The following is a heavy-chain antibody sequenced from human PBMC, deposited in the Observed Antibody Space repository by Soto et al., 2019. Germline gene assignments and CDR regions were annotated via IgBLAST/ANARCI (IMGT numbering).Heavy chain of an antibody. CDR3: ARTGGVVRVHDPFDI. V-gene: IGHV5-51*01. D-gene: IGHD2-15*01. J-gene: IGHJ3*02. Sequence: GESLKISCKGSGYSFTSYWIGWVRQMPGKGLEWMGIIYPGDSDPRYSPSFQGQVTISADKSISTAYLQWSSLKASDTAMYYCARTGGVVRVHDPFDIWGQGTMVTVSS. CDR1: GYSFTSYW. CDR2: IYPGDSDP.